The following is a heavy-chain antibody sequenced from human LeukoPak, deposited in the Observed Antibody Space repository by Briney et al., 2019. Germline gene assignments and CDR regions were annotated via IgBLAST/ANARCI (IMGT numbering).Heavy chain of an antibody. J-gene: IGHJ4*02. D-gene: IGHD7-27*01. Sequence: ASVKVSCKASGYTFTSYYIHWVRQAPGQGLEWMGIINPSGGSTSYAQKFQGRVTMTRDRSITTAYMELSRLKSDDTAIYYCARDSHNWGLDYWGQGTLVTVSS. CDR1: GYTFTSYY. CDR3: ARDSHNWGLDY. V-gene: IGHV1-46*01. CDR2: INPSGGST.